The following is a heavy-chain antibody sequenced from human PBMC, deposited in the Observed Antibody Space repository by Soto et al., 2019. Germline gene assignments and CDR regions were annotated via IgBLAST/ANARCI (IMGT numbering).Heavy chain of an antibody. CDR2: IIPIFGTT. CDR3: ARVFPDGWVEPGVVRGYLDT. D-gene: IGHD3-3*01. Sequence: QVQLMQSGAEVKEPGSAVKVSCKAPADSFSSYGISWVRQAPGQGLEWMGGIIPIFGTTNYAEKFQGRVTITADESTNTAYMELSSLRSEDTALYYCARVFPDGWVEPGVVRGYLDTWGRGTLVTVSS. CDR1: ADSFSSYG. V-gene: IGHV1-69*01. J-gene: IGHJ4*02.